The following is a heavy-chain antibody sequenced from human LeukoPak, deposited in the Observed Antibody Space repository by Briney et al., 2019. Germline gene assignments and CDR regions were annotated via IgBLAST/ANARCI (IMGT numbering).Heavy chain of an antibody. Sequence: SVRVSCKASGGTFSSYAISWVRQAPGQGLERMGWIIPIFGTANYAQKFQGRVTITADESTSTAYMELSSLRSEDTAVYYCARDLEQDCGSTSCYRYFDYWGQGTLVTVSS. D-gene: IGHD2-2*01. CDR1: GGTFSSYA. V-gene: IGHV1-69*01. J-gene: IGHJ4*02. CDR2: IIPIFGTA. CDR3: ARDLEQDCGSTSCYRYFDY.